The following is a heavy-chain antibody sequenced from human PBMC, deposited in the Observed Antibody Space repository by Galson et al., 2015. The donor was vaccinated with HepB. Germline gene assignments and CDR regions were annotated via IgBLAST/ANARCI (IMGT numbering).Heavy chain of an antibody. Sequence: SVKVSCKASGGTFSSYAISWVRQAPGQGLEWMGGIIPIFGTANYAQKFQGRVTITADESTSTAYMELSSLRSEDTAVYYCASRLISGRAAYYYYYGMDVWGQGTTVTVSS. CDR3: ASRLISGRAAYYYYYGMDV. V-gene: IGHV1-69*13. J-gene: IGHJ6*02. CDR2: IIPIFGTA. D-gene: IGHD6-19*01. CDR1: GGTFSSYA.